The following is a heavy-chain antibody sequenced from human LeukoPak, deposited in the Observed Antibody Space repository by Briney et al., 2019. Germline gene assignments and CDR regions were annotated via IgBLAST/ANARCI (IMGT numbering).Heavy chain of an antibody. Sequence: ASVKVSCKASGGTFSSYAINWVRQATGQGLEWMGWMNPNSGNTGYAQKFQGRVTITRNTSISTAYMELSSLRSEDTAVYYCARRRANWFDPWGQGTLVTVSS. CDR1: GGTFSSYA. CDR3: ARRRANWFDP. V-gene: IGHV1-8*03. J-gene: IGHJ5*02. CDR2: MNPNSGNT.